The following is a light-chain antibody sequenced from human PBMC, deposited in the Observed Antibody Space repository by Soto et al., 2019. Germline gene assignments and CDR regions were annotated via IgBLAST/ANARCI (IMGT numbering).Light chain of an antibody. CDR2: EVS. CDR3: SSYAGSNNLVV. Sequence: QSVLTQPPSASGYPGQSVTISCTGTSSDVGGYNYVSWYQQHPGKAPKLMIYEVSKRPSGVPDRFSGSKSGNTASLTVSGPQAEDEADYYCSSYAGSNNLVVFGGGTKLTVL. J-gene: IGLJ2*01. CDR1: SSDVGGYNY. V-gene: IGLV2-8*01.